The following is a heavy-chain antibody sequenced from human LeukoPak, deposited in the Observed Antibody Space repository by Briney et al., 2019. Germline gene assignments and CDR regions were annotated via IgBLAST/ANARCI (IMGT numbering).Heavy chain of an antibody. CDR1: GFTVSSNY. CDR3: AKDEGDSGYSGYDSRPGFDY. CDR2: IYSGGST. D-gene: IGHD5-12*01. V-gene: IGHV3-53*01. J-gene: IGHJ4*02. Sequence: GGSLRLSCAASGFTVSSNYMTWVRQAPGKGLEWVSAIYSGGSTYYADSVKGRFTISRDNSKNTLYLQMNSLRAEDPAVYYCAKDEGDSGYSGYDSRPGFDYWGQGTLVTVSS.